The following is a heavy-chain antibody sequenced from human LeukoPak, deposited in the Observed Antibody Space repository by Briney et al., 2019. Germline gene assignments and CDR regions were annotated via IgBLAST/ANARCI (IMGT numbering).Heavy chain of an antibody. V-gene: IGHV4-39*07. CDR1: GGSISSSSYY. J-gene: IGHJ4*02. CDR3: ARGPPRYTSN. CDR2: VDQSGGT. Sequence: SETLSLTCTVSGGSISSSSYYWGWIRQPPGKGLEWIGSVDQSGGTYYNPSLKSRVTMSVDTSKNQFSLKLTSVTAADTAVYYCARGPPRYTSNWGQGALVTVSS. D-gene: IGHD5-18*01.